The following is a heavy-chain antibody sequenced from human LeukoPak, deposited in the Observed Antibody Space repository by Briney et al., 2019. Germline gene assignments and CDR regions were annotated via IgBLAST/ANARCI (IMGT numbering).Heavy chain of an antibody. CDR3: ATGISSQFYYYYMDV. CDR1: GYTLTELS. CDR2: FDPEDGET. D-gene: IGHD2-15*01. V-gene: IGHV1-24*01. J-gene: IGHJ6*03. Sequence: GASVKVSCKVSGYTLTELSMHWVRQAPGKGLEWMGGFDPEDGETIYAQKFQGRVTMTEDTSTDTAYMELSSLRSEDTAVYYCATGISSQFYYYYMDVWGKGTTVTVSS.